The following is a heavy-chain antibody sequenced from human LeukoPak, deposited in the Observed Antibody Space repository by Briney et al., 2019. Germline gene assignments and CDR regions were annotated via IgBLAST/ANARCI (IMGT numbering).Heavy chain of an antibody. V-gene: IGHV3-23*01. CDR2: ISGSGGRT. D-gene: IGHD1-26*01. CDR3: AKDRVGAILYFDY. CDR1: GFTFSSYE. Sequence: GGSLRLPCAASGFTFSSYEMNWVRQAPGKGLEWVSAISGSGGRTYYADSMKGRFTISRDNSKNTLYLQMNSLRGEDTAVYYCAKDRVGAILYFDYWGQGTLVTVSS. J-gene: IGHJ4*02.